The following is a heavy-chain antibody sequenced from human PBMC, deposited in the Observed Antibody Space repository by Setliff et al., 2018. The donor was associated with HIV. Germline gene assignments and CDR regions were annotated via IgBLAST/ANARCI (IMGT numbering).Heavy chain of an antibody. CDR3: ARDPLVGAPDYFDY. V-gene: IGHV3-30*04. D-gene: IGHD1-26*01. CDR1: GFTFSSYV. J-gene: IGHJ4*02. CDR2: ISYGGGLK. Sequence: PGGSLRLSCAATGFTFSSYVLHWVRQAPGKGLEWVAVISYGGGLKLYADSVKGRFTISRDFSDNTLYLQMNSLRPEDTAMYYCARDPLVGAPDYFDYWGQGTLVTVSS.